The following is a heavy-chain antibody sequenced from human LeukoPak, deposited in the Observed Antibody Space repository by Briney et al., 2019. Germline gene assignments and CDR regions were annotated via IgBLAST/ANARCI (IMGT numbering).Heavy chain of an antibody. CDR2: INPSGGST. V-gene: IGHV1-46*01. CDR3: AREGMTAPTGFDP. D-gene: IGHD2-21*02. J-gene: IGHJ5*02. Sequence: ASVKVSCKASGYTFTSYYMHWVRQAPGQGLEWMGIINPSGGSTSYAQKFQGRVTMTRDMSTSTVHMELSSLRSEDTAVYYCAREGMTAPTGFDPWGQGTLVTVSS. CDR1: GYTFTSYY.